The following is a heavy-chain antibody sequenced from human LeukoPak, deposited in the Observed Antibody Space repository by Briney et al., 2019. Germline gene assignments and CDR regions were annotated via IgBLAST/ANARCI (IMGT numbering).Heavy chain of an antibody. D-gene: IGHD3-10*01. CDR1: GHTFTGYY. Sequence: ASVKVSCKASGHTFTGYYMHWVRQAPGQGLEWMGWINPNSGGTNYAQKFQGWVTMTRDTSISTAYMELSRLRSDDTAVYYCARTALWFGGAFDIWGQGTMVTVSS. CDR2: INPNSGGT. CDR3: ARTALWFGGAFDI. J-gene: IGHJ3*02. V-gene: IGHV1-2*04.